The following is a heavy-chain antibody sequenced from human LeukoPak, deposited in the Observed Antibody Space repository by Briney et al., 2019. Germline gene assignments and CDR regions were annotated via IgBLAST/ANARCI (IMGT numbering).Heavy chain of an antibody. D-gene: IGHD3-10*01. V-gene: IGHV3-66*01. CDR2: IYSGGST. J-gene: IGHJ3*02. Sequence: SGGSLRLSCAASGFTVRSNYMTWVRQAPGKGLEWVSVIYSGGSTYYADSVKGRFTISRDNSKNTLYLQMNSLRAEDTAVYYCARDRGGSFDIWGQGTMVTVSS. CDR1: GFTVRSNY. CDR3: ARDRGGSFDI.